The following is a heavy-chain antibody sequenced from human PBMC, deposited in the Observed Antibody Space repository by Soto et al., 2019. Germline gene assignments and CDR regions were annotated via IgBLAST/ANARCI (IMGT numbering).Heavy chain of an antibody. CDR3: ARAPFGGSGSSRTYYYYYGMDV. CDR1: GGTFSSYA. J-gene: IGHJ6*04. D-gene: IGHD3-10*01. V-gene: IGHV1-69*13. Sequence: SVKVSCKASGGTFSSYAISWVRQAPGQGLEWMGGIIPIFGTANYAQKFQGRVTITADESTSTAYMELSSLRSEDTAVYYCARAPFGGSGSSRTYYYYYGMDVWGKGTTVTVSS. CDR2: IIPIFGTA.